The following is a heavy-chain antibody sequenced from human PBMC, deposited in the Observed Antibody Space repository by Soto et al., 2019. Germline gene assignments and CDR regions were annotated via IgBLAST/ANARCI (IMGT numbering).Heavy chain of an antibody. J-gene: IGHJ6*02. Sequence: APGKGLEWVSAISGSGGSTYYADSVKGRFTISRDNSKNTLYLQMNSLRAEDTAVYYCAKAPRGPGYYYYGMDVWGQGTTVTVSS. CDR2: ISGSGGST. CDR3: AKAPRGPGYYYYGMDV. D-gene: IGHD3-10*01. V-gene: IGHV3-23*01.